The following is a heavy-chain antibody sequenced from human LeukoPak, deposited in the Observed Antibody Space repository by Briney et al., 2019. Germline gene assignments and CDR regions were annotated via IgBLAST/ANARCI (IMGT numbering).Heavy chain of an antibody. Sequence: GESLKISCKGSGYTFTGYYMHWVRQAPGQGLEWMGWINPNSGGTNYAQKFQGRVTMTRDTSISTAYMELSRLRSDDTAVYYCARDPQWLAVNYYFDYWGQGTLVTVSS. CDR2: INPNSGGT. J-gene: IGHJ4*02. CDR3: ARDPQWLAVNYYFDY. V-gene: IGHV1-2*02. D-gene: IGHD6-19*01. CDR1: GYTFTGYY.